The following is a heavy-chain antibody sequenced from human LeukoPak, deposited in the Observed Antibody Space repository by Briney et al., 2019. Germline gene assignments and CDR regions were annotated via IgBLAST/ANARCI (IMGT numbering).Heavy chain of an antibody. J-gene: IGHJ4*02. D-gene: IGHD4-17*01. V-gene: IGHV4-59*08. CDR3: ARQGSYGDYMLVDY. CDR1: GGSITSSY. CDR2: IHYTGST. Sequence: AETLSLTCTVSGGSITSSYWSWIRQSPGKGLEWIGYIHYTGSTNYNPSLKSRVTMSVDMSKNQFSLKLSSVTAADTAVYYCARQGSYGDYMLVDYWGQGTRVTVSS.